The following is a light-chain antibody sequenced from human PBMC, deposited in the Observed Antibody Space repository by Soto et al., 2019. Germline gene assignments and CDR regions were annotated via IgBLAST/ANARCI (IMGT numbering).Light chain of an antibody. V-gene: IGKV1-5*03. J-gene: IGKJ1*01. CDR2: QAS. Sequence: DIQMTQSPSTLSASIGDRVTITCRASQNMNVWLAWYQQKPGKAPKFLIYQASTLQSGVPSRFSGSCSGTEFTLTISSLQPDDFATSYCQQHEAYPRTFGQGTKVEFK. CDR1: QNMNVW. CDR3: QQHEAYPRT.